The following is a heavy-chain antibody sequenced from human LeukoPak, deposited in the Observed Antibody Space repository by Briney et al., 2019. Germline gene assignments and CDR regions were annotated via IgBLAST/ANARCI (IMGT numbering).Heavy chain of an antibody. V-gene: IGHV4-4*02. CDR3: GSYYYDSSGYYEPVGPRNY. J-gene: IGHJ4*02. CDR1: GGSISSSNW. D-gene: IGHD3-22*01. CDR2: IYHSGST. Sequence: SETLSLTCAVSGGSISSSNWWSWVRQPPGKGLEWIGEIYHSGSTNYNPSLKSRVTISVDKSKNQFSLKLSSVTAADTAVYYCGSYYYDSSGYYEPVGPRNYWGQGTLVTVSS.